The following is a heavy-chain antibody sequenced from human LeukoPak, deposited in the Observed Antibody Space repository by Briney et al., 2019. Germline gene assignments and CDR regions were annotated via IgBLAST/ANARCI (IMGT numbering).Heavy chain of an antibody. CDR2: IYCGGST. Sequence: PGGSLRLSCEGSGFTVSSNYMSWVRQAPGKGLEWVSVIYCGGSTYYAGSVKGRFTISKDNSKNTLYLQMNSLRAEDTAVYYCATSAAVRLFDYWGQGALVTVSS. J-gene: IGHJ4*02. V-gene: IGHV3-53*01. CDR3: ATSAAVRLFDY. CDR1: GFTVSSNY. D-gene: IGHD2-2*01.